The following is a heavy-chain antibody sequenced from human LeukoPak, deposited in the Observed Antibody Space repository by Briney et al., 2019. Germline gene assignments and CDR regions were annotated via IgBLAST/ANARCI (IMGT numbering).Heavy chain of an antibody. Sequence: GGSLRLSCLGSGFRFSTYWMGWVRQAPGKGLEWVANIMKDGSEKNYVDSVKGRFTISRDNARNSLCLQMNSLGCDDTAVYYCARGIYSISRPVYAFDIWGQGTVVTVSS. J-gene: IGHJ3*02. CDR1: GFRFSTYW. CDR2: IMKDGSEK. CDR3: ARGIYSISRPVYAFDI. D-gene: IGHD6-13*01. V-gene: IGHV3-7*01.